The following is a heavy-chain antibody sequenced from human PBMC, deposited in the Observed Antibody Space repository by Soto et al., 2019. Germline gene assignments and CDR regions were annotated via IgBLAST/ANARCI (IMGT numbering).Heavy chain of an antibody. Sequence: PGGSLRLSCATSGFTFSSYAMSWVRQAPGKGLEWVSAISGSGGSTYYADSVKGRFTISRDNSKNTLYLQMNSLRAEDTAVYYCAKDPPPSRHGDYSDWSPPFDYWGQGTLVTVSS. CDR3: AKDPPPSRHGDYSDWSPPFDY. V-gene: IGHV3-23*01. CDR2: ISGSGGST. D-gene: IGHD4-17*01. CDR1: GFTFSSYA. J-gene: IGHJ4*02.